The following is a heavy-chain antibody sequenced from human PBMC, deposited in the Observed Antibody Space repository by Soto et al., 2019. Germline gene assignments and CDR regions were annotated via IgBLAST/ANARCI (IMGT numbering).Heavy chain of an antibody. CDR2: IQYRGIT. CDR3: ARQVAARPRYYYYYGMDV. Sequence: PSETLSLTCTVSGDSISSGGFYWSWIRQFPGKGLEWIGFIQYRGITYYNPSLKSRATMSVDTSKNQFSLKLSSVTAADTAVYYCARQVAARPRYYYYYGMDVWGQGTTVTVSS. D-gene: IGHD6-6*01. CDR1: GDSISSGGFY. V-gene: IGHV4-39*01. J-gene: IGHJ6*02.